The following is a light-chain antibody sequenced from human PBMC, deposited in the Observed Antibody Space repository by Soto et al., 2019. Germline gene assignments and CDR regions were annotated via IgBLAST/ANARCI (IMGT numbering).Light chain of an antibody. CDR3: QEYQSYSRR. CDR2: KAS. V-gene: IGKV1-5*03. CDR1: QTISSW. Sequence: DIQMTQSRSTRSASVGDRVTIICRASQTISSWLAWYQQKGGQAPKLLISKASILDSGVPSRFSGSGSGTEFTLTISSLKPDDFATDYCQEYQSYSRRFGQATKVDIK. J-gene: IGKJ1*01.